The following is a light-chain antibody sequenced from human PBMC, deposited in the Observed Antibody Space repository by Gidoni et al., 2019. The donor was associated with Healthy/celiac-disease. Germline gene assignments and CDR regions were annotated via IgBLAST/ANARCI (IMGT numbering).Light chain of an antibody. V-gene: IGKV1-5*03. Sequence: IQMTQSPSTLSASVVDRVTITCRASQSISSWLAWYQQKPGKAPKLLIYKASSLESGVPSRFSGSGYGTEFTLTISSLQPDDFATYYCQQYNSYPLTFGGGTKVEIK. CDR1: QSISSW. J-gene: IGKJ4*01. CDR3: QQYNSYPLT. CDR2: KAS.